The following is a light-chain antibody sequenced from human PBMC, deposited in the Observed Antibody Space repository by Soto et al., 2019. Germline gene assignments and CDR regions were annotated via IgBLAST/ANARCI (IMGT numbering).Light chain of an antibody. CDR3: QHYYSSPWT. V-gene: IGKV4-1*01. CDR2: WAS. J-gene: IGKJ1*01. CDR1: QSVFSNSNNKNC. Sequence: NLMTQSPASLAVSLGERATINCKSSQSVFSNSNNKNCLAWYQQKPGQPPRLLIYWASTRESGVPDRFSGSGSETDFTLTISSLQAEDVAVYYCQHYYSSPWTFGQGTKVDIK.